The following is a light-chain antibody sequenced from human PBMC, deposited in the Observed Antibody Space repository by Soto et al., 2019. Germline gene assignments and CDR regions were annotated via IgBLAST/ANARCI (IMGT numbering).Light chain of an antibody. J-gene: IGLJ2*01. CDR3: SSYTISSTPLYVV. CDR1: SSDVGGYNY. V-gene: IGLV2-14*01. CDR2: DVS. Sequence: QSALTQPASVSGSPGQSITISCTGTSSDVGGYNYVSWYQQHPGKAPKLMIYDVSNRPSGVSNRFSGSKSGNTASLTISGLQAEDEADSYCSSYTISSTPLYVVFGGGTKVTVL.